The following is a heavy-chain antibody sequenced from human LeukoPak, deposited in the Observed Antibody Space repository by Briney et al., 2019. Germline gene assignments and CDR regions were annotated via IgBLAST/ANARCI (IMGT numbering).Heavy chain of an antibody. CDR2: FDPEDGET. CDR1: GYTLTELS. J-gene: IGHJ6*03. Sequence: ASVKVSCKVSGYTLTELSMHWVRQAPGKGLEWMGGFDPEDGETIYAQKFQGGVTMTEDTSTDTAYMELSSLRSEDTAVFYCARGARGSWENYYYYMDVWGKGTTVTISS. D-gene: IGHD2-15*01. CDR3: ARGARGSWENYYYYMDV. V-gene: IGHV1-24*01.